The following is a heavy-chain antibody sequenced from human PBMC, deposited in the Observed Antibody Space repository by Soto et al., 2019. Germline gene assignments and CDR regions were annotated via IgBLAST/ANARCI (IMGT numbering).Heavy chain of an antibody. Sequence: GGSLRLSCAASGFTFSSYSMNWVRQAPGKGLEWVSYISSSSTIYYADSVKGRFTISRDNAKNSLYLQMNSLRDEDTAVYYCARGPIAARLVYGMDVWGQGTTVTVSS. V-gene: IGHV3-48*02. CDR2: ISSSSTI. J-gene: IGHJ6*02. CDR1: GFTFSSYS. D-gene: IGHD6-6*01. CDR3: ARGPIAARLVYGMDV.